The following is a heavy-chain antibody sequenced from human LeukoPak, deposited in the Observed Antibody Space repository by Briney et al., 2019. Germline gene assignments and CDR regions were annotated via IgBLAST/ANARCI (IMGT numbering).Heavy chain of an antibody. V-gene: IGHV3-23*01. J-gene: IGHJ6*03. CDR2: FSGSGGST. CDR3: AKTGSIAAADWYYYYMDV. Sequence: GGSLRLSCEASGFTFSSYAMSWVRQAPGKGLEWVSGFSGSGGSTYYADSVKGRFTISRDNAKNSMYLQMNSLRAEDTAVYYCAKTGSIAAADWYYYYMDVWGKGTTVTVSS. D-gene: IGHD6-13*01. CDR1: GFTFSSYA.